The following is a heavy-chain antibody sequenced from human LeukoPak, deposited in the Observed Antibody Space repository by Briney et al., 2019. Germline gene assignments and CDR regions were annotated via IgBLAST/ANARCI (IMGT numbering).Heavy chain of an antibody. D-gene: IGHD1-1*01. CDR2: ISWDGGKT. J-gene: IGHJ4*02. CDR3: TTGMFDF. Sequence: PGGSLRLSCAASGFTFGDYTMHWVRQVPGKGLERLSLISWDGGKTNYGNSARGRFTVSRDNSKNSLFLQMNSLKIDDSGYYYCTTGMFDFWGQGTLVTVSS. CDR1: GFTFGDYT. V-gene: IGHV3-43*01.